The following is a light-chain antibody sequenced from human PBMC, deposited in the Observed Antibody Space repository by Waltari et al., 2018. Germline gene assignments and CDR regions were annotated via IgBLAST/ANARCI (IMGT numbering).Light chain of an antibody. CDR2: SND. CDR3: ATWDDTLDGQL. Sequence: QSALTQPPSASGTPGQRVPISCSGSTSNLGSSPVNWYHQLPGAAPKLLLYSNDQRPSGVPDRFSGSKSGTSASLGISGLQSADEAYYYCATWDDTLDGQLFGGGTKLTVL. CDR1: TSNLGSSP. J-gene: IGLJ2*01. V-gene: IGLV1-44*01.